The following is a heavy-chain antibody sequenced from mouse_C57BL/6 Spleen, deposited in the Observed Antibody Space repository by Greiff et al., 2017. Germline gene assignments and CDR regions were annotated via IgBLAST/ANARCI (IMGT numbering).Heavy chain of an antibody. V-gene: IGHV1-74*01. D-gene: IGHD4-1*02. J-gene: IGHJ3*01. CDR2: IHPSDSDT. Sequence: QVQLQQPGAELVKPGASVKVSCKASGYTFTSYWMHWVKQRPGQGLEWIGSIHPSDSDTNYNQKFTGKATLTVDTSSSTAYMQLSSLTSGDSAVYCCAIRANWDVFAYWGQGTLVTVS. CDR3: AIRANWDVFAY. CDR1: GYTFTSYW.